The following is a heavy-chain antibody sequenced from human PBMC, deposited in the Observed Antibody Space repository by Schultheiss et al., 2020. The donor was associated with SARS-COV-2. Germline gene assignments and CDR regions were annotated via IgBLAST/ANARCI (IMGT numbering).Heavy chain of an antibody. CDR2: INAGNGNT. V-gene: IGHV1-3*01. Sequence: ASVKVSCKASGYTFTSYAMHWVRQAPGQRLEWMGWINAGNGNTKYSQKFQGRVTITRDTSASTAYMELSSLRSEDTAVYYCARVAAADDRRWGYYYYGMDVWGQGTTVTVSS. J-gene: IGHJ6*02. CDR1: GYTFTSYA. D-gene: IGHD6-13*01. CDR3: ARVAAADDRRWGYYYYGMDV.